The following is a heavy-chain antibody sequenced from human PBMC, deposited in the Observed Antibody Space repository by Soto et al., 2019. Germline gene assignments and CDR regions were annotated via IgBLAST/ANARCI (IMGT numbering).Heavy chain of an antibody. CDR2: INHSGST. D-gene: IGHD6-13*01. CDR1: GGSFSGYY. Sequence: KPSETLSLTCAVYGGSFSGYYWSWIRQPPGKGLEWIGEINHSGSTNYNPSLKSRVTISVDTSKNQFSLKLSSVTAADTAVYYYARGWGMYSSSWYSSEYYYGMDVWGQGTTVTVSS. CDR3: ARGWGMYSSSWYSSEYYYGMDV. J-gene: IGHJ6*02. V-gene: IGHV4-34*01.